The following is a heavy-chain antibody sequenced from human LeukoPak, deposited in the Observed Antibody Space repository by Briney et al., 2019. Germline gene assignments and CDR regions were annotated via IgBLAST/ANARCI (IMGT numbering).Heavy chain of an antibody. Sequence: TGGSLRLSCAASGFTFSNYGMHWVRQAPGKGLEWVAFIRYDGSNKDYADSVKGRFTISRDNSKNTVYLQMNTLRGEDTAVYYCGKGENRDSRGYYDHWGQGTLVTVFS. D-gene: IGHD3-22*01. CDR1: GFTFSNYG. CDR2: IRYDGSNK. J-gene: IGHJ4*02. V-gene: IGHV3-30*02. CDR3: GKGENRDSRGYYDH.